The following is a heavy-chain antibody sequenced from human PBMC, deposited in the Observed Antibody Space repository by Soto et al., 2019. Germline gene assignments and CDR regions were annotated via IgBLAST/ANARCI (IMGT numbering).Heavy chain of an antibody. J-gene: IGHJ4*02. CDR3: VQTHKWLRFDY. CDR2: IYWDGDK. V-gene: IGHV2-5*02. Sequence: QITLKEAGPTLVKPTQTLTLTCTFSGFALSTSGVGVGWIRQPPGKALEWIALIYWDGDKRYSPSLKSRLTMIKDTSKNQVVLIMTNMDPVDTSKYYSVQTHKWLRFDYWGQGTLVIVSS. CDR1: GFALSTSGVG. D-gene: IGHD5-12*01.